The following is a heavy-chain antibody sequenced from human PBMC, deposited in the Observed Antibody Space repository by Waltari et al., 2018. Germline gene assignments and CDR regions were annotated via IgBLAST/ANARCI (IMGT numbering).Heavy chain of an antibody. Sequence: QLRLQESGPGLVKPSETLSLTCTVSGGSISSRGDYWGWIRQSPGKGLEWIGSIYYSGSTYYNPTLESRVTISGDTSKNEFSLKLSSVTAADTAVYYCARHWKRSGYRFDPWGQGTLVTVSS. CDR1: GGSISSRGDY. CDR3: ARHWKRSGYRFDP. CDR2: IYYSGST. D-gene: IGHD5-12*01. J-gene: IGHJ5*02. V-gene: IGHV4-39*01.